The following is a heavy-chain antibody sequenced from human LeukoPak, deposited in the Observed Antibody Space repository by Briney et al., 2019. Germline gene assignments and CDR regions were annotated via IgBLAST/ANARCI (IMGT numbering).Heavy chain of an antibody. Sequence: GGSLRLSCAASGFTFSDSYMSWIRQAPGKGLEWVSYISSNSYTIFYGDSVKGRFTISRDNAKNSLYLQMNSLRADDTAVYYCARARRVVVTAIPEYFQHWGQGTLVTVSS. J-gene: IGHJ1*01. CDR1: GFTFSDSY. CDR3: ARARRVVVTAIPEYFQH. D-gene: IGHD2-21*02. V-gene: IGHV3-11*01. CDR2: ISSNSYTI.